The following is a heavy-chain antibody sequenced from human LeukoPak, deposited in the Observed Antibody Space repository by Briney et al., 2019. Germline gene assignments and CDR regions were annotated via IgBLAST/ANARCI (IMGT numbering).Heavy chain of an antibody. CDR2: FTGGDGSA. J-gene: IGHJ4*02. CDR1: GITFSNYA. Sequence: GGSLRLSCVASGITFSNYAMSWVRQAPGKGLEWVSTFTGGDGSAYYADSVKGRFTISRDNSKNTLYLQMNSLRAEDTALYYCAKEGFDYWGQGTLVTVSS. CDR3: AKEGFDY. V-gene: IGHV3-23*01.